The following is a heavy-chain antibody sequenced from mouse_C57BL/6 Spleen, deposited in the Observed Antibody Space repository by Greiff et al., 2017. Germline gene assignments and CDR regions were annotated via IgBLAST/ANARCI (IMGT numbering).Heavy chain of an antibody. CDR2: IYPGDGDT. D-gene: IGHD2-3*01. Sequence: VHLVESGAELVKPGASVKISCKASGYAFSSYWMNWVKQRPGKGLEWIGQIYPGDGDTNYNGKFKGKATLTAAKSSSPAYMQLSSLTSEDSEVYSCAAYDGLPYDYWGQGTTLTVAS. CDR1: GYAFSSYW. CDR3: AAYDGLPYDY. V-gene: IGHV1-80*01. J-gene: IGHJ2*01.